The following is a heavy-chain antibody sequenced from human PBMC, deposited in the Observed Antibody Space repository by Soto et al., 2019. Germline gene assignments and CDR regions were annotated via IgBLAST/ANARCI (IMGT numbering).Heavy chain of an antibody. CDR2: IKQDGSEK. CDR3: ARDLWLLEMDV. V-gene: IGHV3-7*01. J-gene: IGHJ6*04. Sequence: GGSLRLSCATSGFTFSSYWMSWVCQAPGKGLEWVANIKQDGSEKYYVDSVKGRFTISRDNAKNSLYLQMNSLRAEDTAVYYCARDLWLLEMDVWGKGTTVTVSS. D-gene: IGHD3-10*01. CDR1: GFTFSSYW.